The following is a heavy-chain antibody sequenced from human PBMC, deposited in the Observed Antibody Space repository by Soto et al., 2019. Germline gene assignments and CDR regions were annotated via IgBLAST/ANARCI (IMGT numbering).Heavy chain of an antibody. CDR3: ARDFGCSSTSCYGPYYYYMDV. CDR2: IWYDGSNK. V-gene: IGHV3-33*01. CDR1: GFTFSSYG. J-gene: IGHJ6*03. D-gene: IGHD2-2*01. Sequence: QVQLVESGGGVVQPGRSLRLSCAASGFTFSSYGMHWVRQAPGKGLAWVAVIWYDGSNKYYADSVKGRFTISRDNSKNTLYLQMNSLRAEDTAVYYCARDFGCSSTSCYGPYYYYMDVWAKGTTVIVSS.